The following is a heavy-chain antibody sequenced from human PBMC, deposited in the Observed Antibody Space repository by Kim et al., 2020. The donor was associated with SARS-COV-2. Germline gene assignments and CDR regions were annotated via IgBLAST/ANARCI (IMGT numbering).Heavy chain of an antibody. CDR2: ILYDGSNK. D-gene: IGHD6-25*01. Sequence: GSLRLSCAASGLTFSNYGMHWVRQAPGKGLEWVAAILYDGSNKYYTDSVKGRFTISRDNSKSTLYLQMNSLRTEDTGVYYCAKGGMSVPADHDYWGQGTLVTVSS. V-gene: IGHV3-30*18. J-gene: IGHJ4*02. CDR1: GLTFSNYG. CDR3: AKGGMSVPADHDY.